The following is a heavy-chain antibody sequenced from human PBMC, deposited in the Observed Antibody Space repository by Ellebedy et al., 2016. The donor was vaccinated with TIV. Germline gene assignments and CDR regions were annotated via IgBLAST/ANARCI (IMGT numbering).Heavy chain of an antibody. Sequence: GGSLRLSXAASGFTFSSYAMSWVRQAPGKGLEWVSAISGSGGSTYYADSVKGRFTISRDNSKNTLYLQMNSLRAEDTAVYYCAKDRGVQTGTPNKSGYYYYGMDVWGQGTTVTVSS. CDR3: AKDRGVQTGTPNKSGYYYYGMDV. J-gene: IGHJ6*02. D-gene: IGHD1-7*01. V-gene: IGHV3-23*01. CDR1: GFTFSSYA. CDR2: ISGSGGST.